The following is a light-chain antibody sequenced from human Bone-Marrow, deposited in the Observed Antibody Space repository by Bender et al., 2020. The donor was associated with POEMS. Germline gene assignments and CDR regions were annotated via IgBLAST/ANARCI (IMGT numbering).Light chain of an antibody. CDR2: EGN. Sequence: QSALTQPASVSGSPGQSITISCAGTSSDVGNYNLVSWYQQHPGKAPKVMIYEGNNRPSGISNRFSGSKSGNTASLTISGLQADDEADYYCCSYAGHNTWVFGGGTKLTVL. J-gene: IGLJ3*02. V-gene: IGLV2-23*01. CDR1: SSDVGNYNL. CDR3: CSYAGHNTWV.